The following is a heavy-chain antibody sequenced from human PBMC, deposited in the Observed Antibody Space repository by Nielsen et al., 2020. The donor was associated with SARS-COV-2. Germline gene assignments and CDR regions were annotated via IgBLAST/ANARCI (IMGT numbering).Heavy chain of an antibody. CDR3: AREVTASVTSCFDY. D-gene: IGHD4-17*01. Sequence: GESLKISCAASGFTFSNFAMHWVRQAPGKGLEWVSLVSFDGKQTSCADSVKGRFTVSRDNSETTLYLQMNSLRDEDTAVYYCAREVTASVTSCFDYWGQGTLVTVSS. CDR1: GFTFSNFA. V-gene: IGHV3-30*04. CDR2: VSFDGKQT. J-gene: IGHJ4*02.